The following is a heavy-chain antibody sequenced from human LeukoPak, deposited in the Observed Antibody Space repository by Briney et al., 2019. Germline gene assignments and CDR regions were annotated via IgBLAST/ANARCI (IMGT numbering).Heavy chain of an antibody. J-gene: IGHJ4*02. CDR1: GGSISSGGYY. Sequence: PSETLSLTCTVSGGSISSGGYYWSWIRQHPGKGLEWIGYIYYSGSTNYNPSLKSRVTISVDTSKNQFSLKLSSVTAADTAVYYCARVGLLKYFDYWGQGTLVTVSS. CDR3: ARVGLLKYFDY. D-gene: IGHD1-26*01. CDR2: IYYSGST. V-gene: IGHV4-61*08.